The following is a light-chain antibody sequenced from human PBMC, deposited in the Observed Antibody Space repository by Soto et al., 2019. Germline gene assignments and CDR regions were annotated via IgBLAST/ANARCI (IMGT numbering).Light chain of an antibody. CDR1: QAISTW. CDR2: SAS. V-gene: IGKV1D-12*01. J-gene: IGKJ1*01. Sequence: DIQMTQSPSSVSASVGDRVTITCRASQAISTWLAWYQQKPGKAPKLLIYSASNLQTGVASRFSGSGSGTDFTLPISSLQPEDFAAYYCQQSNSFPRTFGQGTKWEIK. CDR3: QQSNSFPRT.